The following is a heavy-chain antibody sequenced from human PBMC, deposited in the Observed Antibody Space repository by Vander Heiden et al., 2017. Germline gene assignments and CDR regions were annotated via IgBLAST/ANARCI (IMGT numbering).Heavy chain of an antibody. Sequence: QEQLAQSGSGVKKPGSSVNVPCKASGAPFSRYATGWLGQAPGQGLGRMGGMIPRFGTANDAQKCQGRVTITADESTSTAYMKLSSMRSKDTSVYYCASSDYGDYVRHSWYYGMDVWGQGTTVTVSS. D-gene: IGHD4-17*01. J-gene: IGHJ6*02. CDR3: ASSDYGDYVRHSWYYGMDV. CDR1: GAPFSRYA. CDR2: MIPRFGTA. V-gene: IGHV1-69*01.